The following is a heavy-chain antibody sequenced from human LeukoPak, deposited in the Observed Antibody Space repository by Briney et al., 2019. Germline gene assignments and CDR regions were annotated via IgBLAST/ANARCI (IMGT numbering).Heavy chain of an antibody. CDR1: GFTFSNYG. CDR2: ISGSGGST. D-gene: IGHD3-9*01. V-gene: IGHV3-23*01. J-gene: IGHJ4*02. Sequence: PGRSLRLSCAASGFTFSNYGMHWVRQAPGKGLEWVSAISGSGGSTYYADSVEGRFTISRDNSKNTLHLQMNSLRAEDTAVYYCAKRGVTGYKEAFDYWGQGTLVTVSS. CDR3: AKRGVTGYKEAFDY.